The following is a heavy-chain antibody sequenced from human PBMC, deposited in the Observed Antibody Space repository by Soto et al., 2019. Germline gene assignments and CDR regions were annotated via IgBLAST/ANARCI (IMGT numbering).Heavy chain of an antibody. CDR2: IYYSGST. Sequence: SETLSLTCTVSGGSISSGDYYWSWIRQPPGKGLEWIGYIYYSGSTYYNPSLKSRVTISVDTSKNQFSLKLSSVTAADTAVYYCASQQGSYYYGMDVWGQGTTVTVSS. CDR1: GGSISSGDYY. D-gene: IGHD1-26*01. J-gene: IGHJ6*02. V-gene: IGHV4-30-4*01. CDR3: ASQQGSYYYGMDV.